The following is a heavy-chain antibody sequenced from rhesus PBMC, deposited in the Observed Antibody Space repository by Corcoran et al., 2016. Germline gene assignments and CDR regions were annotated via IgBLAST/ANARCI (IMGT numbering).Heavy chain of an antibody. J-gene: IGHJ4*01. Sequence: QVQLQESGPGLVKPSETLSLTCAVSGGSISSNYWSWIRQPPGKGLEWIGRIYCSGCSTDYSPPHKGRVTISTDTSKNQFSLKLSSVTAADTAVYYCARSMGYSSGWSRFDYWGQGVLVTVSS. V-gene: IGHV4-160*01. CDR1: GGSISSNY. CDR2: IYCSGCST. CDR3: ARSMGYSSGWSRFDY. D-gene: IGHD6S26*01.